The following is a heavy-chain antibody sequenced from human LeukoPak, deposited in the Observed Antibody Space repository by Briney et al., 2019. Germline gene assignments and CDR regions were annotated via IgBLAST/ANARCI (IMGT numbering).Heavy chain of an antibody. Sequence: GGSLRLSCAASGFTFSSHAMHWVRQAPGKGLEWVAFISWDGNKKYCADSVKGRFTISRDNSKNTLYLQMNSLRAEDTAVYYCAMRPEMANFDYWGQGTLVTVSS. D-gene: IGHD5-24*01. CDR3: AMRPEMANFDY. CDR2: ISWDGNKK. J-gene: IGHJ4*02. CDR1: GFTFSSHA. V-gene: IGHV3-30*04.